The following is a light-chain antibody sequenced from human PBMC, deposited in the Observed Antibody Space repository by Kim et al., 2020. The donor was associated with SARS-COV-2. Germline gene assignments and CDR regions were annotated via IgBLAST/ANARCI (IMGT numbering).Light chain of an antibody. Sequence: SVSRGQTASITCSGDKLGDKYACWYQQKPGQSPVLVLYQDSKRPSGIPERFSGSNSGNTATLTISGTQAMDEADYYCQAWDSSTVVFGGGTQLTVL. V-gene: IGLV3-1*01. CDR1: KLGDKY. CDR2: QDS. CDR3: QAWDSSTVV. J-gene: IGLJ2*01.